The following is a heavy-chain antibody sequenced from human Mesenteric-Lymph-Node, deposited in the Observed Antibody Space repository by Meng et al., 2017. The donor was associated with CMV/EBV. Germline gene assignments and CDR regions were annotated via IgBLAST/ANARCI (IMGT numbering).Heavy chain of an antibody. CDR2: IYYSGST. V-gene: IGHV4-61*01. CDR1: GGSVSSGSYY. D-gene: IGHD6-19*01. J-gene: IGHJ6*02. CDR3: ARRGTAVGDGLDV. Sequence: GSLRLSCTVSGGSVSSGSYYWSWIRQPPGKGLEWIGYIYYSGSTNYNPSLKSRVTISIDTSKNQFSLKLSSVTAADTAVYYCARRGTAVGDGLDVWGQGTTVTVSS.